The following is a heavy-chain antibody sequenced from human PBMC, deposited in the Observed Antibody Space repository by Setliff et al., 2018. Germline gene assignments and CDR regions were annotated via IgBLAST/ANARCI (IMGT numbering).Heavy chain of an antibody. J-gene: IGHJ4*02. Sequence: ASVKVSCKASGYTFSTYGISWVRQAPGQGLEWMGWISAYNGNTNYAQRFQGRVTMTTDTSTSTAYMELSSLRSEDTAVYYCAAIGLDTALITGVLFDFWGQGTLVTVSS. CDR3: AAIGLDTALITGVLFDF. D-gene: IGHD5-18*01. CDR2: ISAYNGNT. CDR1: GYTFSTYG. V-gene: IGHV1-18*01.